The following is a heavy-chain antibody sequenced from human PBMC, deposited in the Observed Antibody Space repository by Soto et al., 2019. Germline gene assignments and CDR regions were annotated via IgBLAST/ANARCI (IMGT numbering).Heavy chain of an antibody. J-gene: IGHJ3*02. V-gene: IGHV3-53*01. CDR3: GRERSDASGADSLDI. Sequence: EVQLVESGGGLIQPGGSLRLSCAVSGFSVSNTYMSWVRQAPGKGLEWISVIYRGRATYYADSVKGRFTISRDVSRNPGHRKRNSRTPEDTAVYCGGRERSDASGADSLDIGGKGKMAPVSP. CDR1: GFSVSNTY. D-gene: IGHD3-10*01. CDR2: IYRGRAT.